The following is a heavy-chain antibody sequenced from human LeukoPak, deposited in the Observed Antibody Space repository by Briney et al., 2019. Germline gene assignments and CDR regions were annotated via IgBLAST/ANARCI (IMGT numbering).Heavy chain of an antibody. CDR1: GGTFSSYA. J-gene: IGHJ4*02. CDR3: ATAPPPVLRFLEWLSTFDY. D-gene: IGHD3-3*01. CDR2: IIPIFGTA. V-gene: IGHV1-69*05. Sequence: SVKVSCKASGGTFSSYAISWVRQAPGQGLEWMGRIIPIFGTANYAQKFQGRVTITTDESTSTAYMELSSLRSEDTAVYYCATAPPPVLRFLEWLSTFDYWGQGTLVTVSX.